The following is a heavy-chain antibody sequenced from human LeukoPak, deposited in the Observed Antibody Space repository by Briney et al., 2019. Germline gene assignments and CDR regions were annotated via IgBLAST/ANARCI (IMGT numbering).Heavy chain of an antibody. CDR1: GYSFSNFW. J-gene: IGHJ5*02. CDR2: IYPGDSDN. V-gene: IGHV5-51*07. CDR3: ARRTNYNDNNWFHL. Sequence: GGSLRLSCRGSGYSFSNFWIGWVHQMPGKGLEWMGIIYPGDSDNRYSPSFQDQVTISVDKSITTAYLHWSSLKASDTAMYYCARRTNYNDNNWFHLWGQGTLVTVSS. D-gene: IGHD3-22*01.